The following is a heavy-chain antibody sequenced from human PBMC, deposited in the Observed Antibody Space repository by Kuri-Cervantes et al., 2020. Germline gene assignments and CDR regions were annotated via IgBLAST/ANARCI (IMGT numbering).Heavy chain of an antibody. CDR2: ISSSGSTI. V-gene: IGHV3-11*04. Sequence: GESLKISCAASGFTFSDYYMSWIRQAPGKGLEWVSYISSSGSTIYYADSVKGRFTVSRDNTKNSLYLQMNSLRAEDTAVYYCARSSPHLDFWGQGTLVTVSS. J-gene: IGHJ4*02. CDR1: GFTFSDYY. CDR3: ARSSPHLDF. D-gene: IGHD6-6*01.